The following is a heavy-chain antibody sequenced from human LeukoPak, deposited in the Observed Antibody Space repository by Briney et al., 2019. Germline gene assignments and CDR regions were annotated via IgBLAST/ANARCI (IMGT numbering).Heavy chain of an antibody. V-gene: IGHV6-1*01. J-gene: IGHJ6*02. CDR2: TYYRSKWYN. Sequence: KSSQTLSLTCAISGDSVSSSSAAWNWIRQSPSRGLEWLGRTYYRSKWYNDYAVSVKSRITINPHTSKNQFSLQLNSVTPEPTAVYYCARGPFGYLFPSRPYYYGMDVWGHGTTVTVSS. CDR3: ARGPFGYLFPSRPYYYGMDV. D-gene: IGHD3-16*01. CDR1: GDSVSSSSAA.